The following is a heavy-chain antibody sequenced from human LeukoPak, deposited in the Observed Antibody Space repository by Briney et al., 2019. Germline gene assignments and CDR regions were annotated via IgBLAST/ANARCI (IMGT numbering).Heavy chain of an antibody. J-gene: IGHJ4*02. CDR1: GFTFSSYS. D-gene: IGHD6-19*01. V-gene: IGHV3-21*01. CDR2: ISSSSSYI. Sequence: GGSLRLSCAASGFTFSSYSMNWVRQAPGKGLEWVSSISSSSSYIYYADSVKGRFTISRDNAKNSLYLQMNSLRAEDTAVYYCASDRQWLVRGENYWGQGTLVTVSS. CDR3: ASDRQWLVRGENY.